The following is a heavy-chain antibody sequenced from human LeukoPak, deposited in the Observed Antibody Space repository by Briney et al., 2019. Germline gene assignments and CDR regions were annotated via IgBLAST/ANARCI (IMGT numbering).Heavy chain of an antibody. V-gene: IGHV3-7*01. CDR2: MKEDGGEI. D-gene: IGHD4-23*01. J-gene: IGHJ4*02. CDR1: GGSLSSSSYY. CDR3: ARDRGYSTFDY. Sequence: ETLSLTCTVSGGSLSSSSYYWGWIRQPPGEGLEWVANMKEDGGEINYVDSVKGRFTISRDNAKNSLFLQMNSLRVEDTAVYYCARDRGYSTFDYWGQGTLVTVSS.